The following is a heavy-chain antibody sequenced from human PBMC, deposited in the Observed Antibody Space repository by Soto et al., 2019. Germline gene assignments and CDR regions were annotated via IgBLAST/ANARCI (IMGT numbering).Heavy chain of an antibody. V-gene: IGHV1-2*04. D-gene: IGHD4-17*01. CDR3: ARGRYGDYRQNGPYYFDY. J-gene: IGHJ4*02. CDR1: GYTFTGYY. Sequence: QVQLVQSGAEVKKPGASVKVSCKASGYTFTGYYMHWVRQAPGQGLEWMGWINPNSGRTNYAQQFQGWVAMSREASMSTAYMELSRVRSDDTAVYYCARGRYGDYRQNGPYYFDYWGKEPLVTVSS. CDR2: INPNSGRT.